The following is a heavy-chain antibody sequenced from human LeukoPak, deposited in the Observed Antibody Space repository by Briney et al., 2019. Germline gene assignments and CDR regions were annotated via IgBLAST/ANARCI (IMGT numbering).Heavy chain of an antibody. CDR1: GYTFTSYG. CDR2: IIPIFGTA. V-gene: IGHV1-69*05. CDR3: ARGPLIAVAGSWVDY. J-gene: IGHJ4*02. Sequence: SVKVSCKASGYTFTSYGISWVRQAPGQGLEWMGGIIPIFGTANYAQKFQGRVTITTDESTSTAYMELSSLRSEDTAVYYCARGPLIAVAGSWVDYWGQGTLVTVSS. D-gene: IGHD6-19*01.